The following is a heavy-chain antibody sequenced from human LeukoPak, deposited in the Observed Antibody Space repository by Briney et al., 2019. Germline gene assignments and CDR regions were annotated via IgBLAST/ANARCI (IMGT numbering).Heavy chain of an antibody. CDR1: GHTFTGYY. Sequence: ASVKVSCKASGHTFTGYYMHWVRQAPGQGLERMGWINPNSGGTNYAQKFQGRVTMTRDTSISTAYMELSRLRSDDTAVYYCASLPLTGTGVDYWGQGTLVTVSS. V-gene: IGHV1-2*02. CDR2: INPNSGGT. D-gene: IGHD1-7*01. CDR3: ASLPLTGTGVDY. J-gene: IGHJ4*02.